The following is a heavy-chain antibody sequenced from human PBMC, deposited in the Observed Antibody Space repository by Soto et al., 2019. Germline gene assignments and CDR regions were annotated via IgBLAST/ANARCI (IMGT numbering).Heavy chain of an antibody. CDR2: IIPIFGKA. CDR3: ARGQTGGGWGYYFDY. J-gene: IGHJ4*02. V-gene: IGHV1-69*12. CDR1: GGTFSSYA. D-gene: IGHD3-16*01. Sequence: QVQLVQSGAEVKKPGSSVKVSCKASGGTFSSYALDWVRQAPGQGLEWMGGIIPIFGKADYAQKFQGRVTITADESTSTAYMELSSLRSEDTAVYYCARGQTGGGWGYYFDYWGQGTLGTVSS.